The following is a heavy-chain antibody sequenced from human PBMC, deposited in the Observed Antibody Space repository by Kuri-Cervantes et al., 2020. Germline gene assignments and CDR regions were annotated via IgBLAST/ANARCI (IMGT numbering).Heavy chain of an antibody. D-gene: IGHD3-22*01. CDR1: GFTFSSYA. CDR3: ARDPNYYDSSGYIDY. CDR2: ISSSSSTI. J-gene: IGHJ4*02. V-gene: IGHV3-48*01. Sequence: GESLKISCAASGFTFSSYAMHWVRQAPGKGLEWVSYISSSSSTIYYADSVKGRFTISRDNSKNTLYLQMNSLRAEDTAVYYCARDPNYYDSSGYIDYWGQGTLVTVSS.